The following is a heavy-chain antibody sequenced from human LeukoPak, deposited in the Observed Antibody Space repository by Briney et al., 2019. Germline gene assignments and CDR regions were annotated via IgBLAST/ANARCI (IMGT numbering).Heavy chain of an antibody. CDR3: ARSPILTMIPGNYFDY. CDR1: GGSISSHY. V-gene: IGHV4-59*06. CDR2: IYYSGST. Sequence: SETLSLTCTVSGGSISSHYWSWIRQPPGKGLEWIGYIYYSGSTYYNPSLKSRVTISVDTSKNQFSLKLSSVTAADTAVYYCARSPILTMIPGNYFDYWGQGTLVTVSS. J-gene: IGHJ4*02. D-gene: IGHD3-22*01.